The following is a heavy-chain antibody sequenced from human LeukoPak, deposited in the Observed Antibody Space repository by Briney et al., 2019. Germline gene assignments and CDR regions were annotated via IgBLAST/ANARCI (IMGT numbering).Heavy chain of an antibody. CDR3: AKDHVVPAAIPYMDV. Sequence: ETLSLTCAVYGGSFSGYYWSWIRQAPGKGLEWVSAISGSGGSTYYADSVKGRFTISRDNSKNTLYLQMNSLRAEDTAVYYCAKDHVVPAAIPYMDVWGKGTTVTVSS. D-gene: IGHD2-2*02. CDR1: GGSFSGYY. J-gene: IGHJ6*03. V-gene: IGHV3-23*01. CDR2: ISGSGGST.